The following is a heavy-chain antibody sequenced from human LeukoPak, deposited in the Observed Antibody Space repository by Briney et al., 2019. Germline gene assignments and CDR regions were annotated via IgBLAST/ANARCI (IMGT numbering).Heavy chain of an antibody. D-gene: IGHD3-10*01. Sequence: SETLSLTCAVYGGPFSGYYWSWIRHPPGKGLEWIGEINHSGTTNYNPSLKSRVTISVDTSKNQFSLKLSSVTAADTAVYYCARVGISGFDYWAREPWSPSPQ. V-gene: IGHV4-34*01. CDR3: ARVGISGFDY. J-gene: IGHJ4*02. CDR1: GGPFSGYY. CDR2: INHSGTT.